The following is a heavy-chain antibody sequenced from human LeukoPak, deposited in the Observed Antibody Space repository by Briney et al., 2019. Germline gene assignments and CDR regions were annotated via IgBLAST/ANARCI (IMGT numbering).Heavy chain of an antibody. V-gene: IGHV4-59*01. CDR2: IYYSGST. J-gene: IGHJ6*03. CDR1: GGSISSYY. D-gene: IGHD1-26*01. CDR3: ARDGRAGTYYYYMDV. Sequence: SETLSLTCTVSGGSISSYYWSWIRQPPGKGLEWIGYIYYSGSTNYDPSLKSRVTISVDTSKNQFSLKLSSVTAADTAVYYCARDGRAGTYYYYMDVWGKGTTVTISS.